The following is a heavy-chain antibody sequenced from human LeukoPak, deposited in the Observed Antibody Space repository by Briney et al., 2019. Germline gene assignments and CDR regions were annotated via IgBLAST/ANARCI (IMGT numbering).Heavy chain of an antibody. Sequence: SETLSLTCDVSGYSISSGSYWGWVRPPPGNGLEWVGSIYHSGGTHYNPSLKSRVTTSLDTSKNQFSLKLNSVTAADTAVYYCATKRMTGYPAKYFHLWGRGTLVTVSS. CDR2: IYHSGGT. CDR1: GYSISSGSY. V-gene: IGHV4-38-2*01. CDR3: ATKRMTGYPAKYFHL. D-gene: IGHD3-9*01. J-gene: IGHJ2*01.